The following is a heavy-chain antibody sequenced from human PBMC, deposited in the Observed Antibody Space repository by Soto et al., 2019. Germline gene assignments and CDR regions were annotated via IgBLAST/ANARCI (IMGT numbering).Heavy chain of an antibody. CDR1: GGSISSSNW. CDR3: ARLGYQLLYAHFDY. J-gene: IGHJ4*02. V-gene: IGHV4-4*02. D-gene: IGHD2-2*02. Sequence: SETLSLTCAVSGGSISSSNWWSWVRQPPGKGLEWIGEIYHSGSTNYNPSLKSRVTISVDKSKNQFSLKLSSVTAADTAVYYCARLGYQLLYAHFDYWGQGTLVTVSS. CDR2: IYHSGST.